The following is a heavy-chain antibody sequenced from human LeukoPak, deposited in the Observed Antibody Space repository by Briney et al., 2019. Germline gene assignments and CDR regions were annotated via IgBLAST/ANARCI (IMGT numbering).Heavy chain of an antibody. CDR1: GGSISSGSYY. CDR3: ATGDYSTSYYYYYYMDV. J-gene: IGHJ6*03. Sequence: PSQTLSLTCTVSGGSISSGSYYWSWIRQPAGKGLEWIGRIYTSGSTNYNPSLKSRVTISVDTSKNQFSLKLSSVTAADTAVYYCATGDYSTSYYYYYYMDVWGKGTTVTVSS. D-gene: IGHD4-11*01. V-gene: IGHV4-61*02. CDR2: IYTSGST.